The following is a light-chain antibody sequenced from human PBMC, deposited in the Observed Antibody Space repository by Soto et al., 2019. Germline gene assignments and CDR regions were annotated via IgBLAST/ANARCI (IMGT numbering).Light chain of an antibody. Sequence: EIVLTQSPGTLSLSPGERATLSCRASETVTSTHLAWYQQKPGQPPRLLIYGAPSRATGIPDRFTGGGSGTDFTLTITRVEPEDFAVYYCQQYGDSLSITFGQGTRLEIK. V-gene: IGKV3-20*01. CDR1: ETVTSTH. CDR2: GAP. J-gene: IGKJ5*01. CDR3: QQYGDSLSIT.